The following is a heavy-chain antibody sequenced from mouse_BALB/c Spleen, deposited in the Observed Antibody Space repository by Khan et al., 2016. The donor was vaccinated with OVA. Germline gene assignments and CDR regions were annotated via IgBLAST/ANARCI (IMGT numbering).Heavy chain of an antibody. CDR1: GFTFSSYG. Sequence: DVKLVESGGGLVQPGGFRKLSCAASGFTFSSYGVHWVRQAPERGLEWVAYISGDSTTIYYADTVKGRFTISRDNPKNTLFLQMTSLMSEDTAKYYCATSYFYGYYFDYWGPGTTLTVSS. CDR2: ISGDSTTI. D-gene: IGHD1-1*01. CDR3: ATSYFYGYYFDY. J-gene: IGHJ2*01. V-gene: IGHV5-17*02.